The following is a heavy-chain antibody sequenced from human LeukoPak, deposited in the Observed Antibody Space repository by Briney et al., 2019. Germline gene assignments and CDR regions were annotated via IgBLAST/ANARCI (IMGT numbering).Heavy chain of an antibody. V-gene: IGHV1-18*01. CDR3: ARESHVTREDY. D-gene: IGHD3-10*01. Sequence: ASVKVSCKASGYTFTTYAMNWVRQAPGQGLEWMGWISANDGNTDYPQKLQGRVTMTTDTSTSTAYMELRSLRSDDTAVYYCARESHVTREDYWGKGTLVTVSS. J-gene: IGHJ4*02. CDR1: GYTFTTYA. CDR2: ISANDGNT.